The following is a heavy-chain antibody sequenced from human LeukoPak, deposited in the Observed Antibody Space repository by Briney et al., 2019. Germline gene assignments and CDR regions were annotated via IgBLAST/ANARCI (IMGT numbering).Heavy chain of an antibody. CDR3: AGSTVWSGIFQY. CDR1: GFTFSYYS. Sequence: GGSLRLSCAASGFTFSYYSMTWVRQAPGKGLEWVTYIDSSSATTYYADSVKGRFIITRDNAKNSLFLQINSLRAEDTAVYYCAGSTVWSGIFQYWGQGTLVTVSS. CDR2: IDSSSATT. J-gene: IGHJ1*01. D-gene: IGHD3-3*01. V-gene: IGHV3-48*01.